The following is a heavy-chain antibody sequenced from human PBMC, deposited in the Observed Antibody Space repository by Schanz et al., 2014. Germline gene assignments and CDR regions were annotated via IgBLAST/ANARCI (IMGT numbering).Heavy chain of an antibody. D-gene: IGHD3-22*01. Sequence: VQLVESGGGLVKPGGSLRLSCAASGFTFSDYYMSWVRQAPGKGLEWVANIKQDGIEKYYVDSVKGRFTISRDNAKNSLYLQMNSLTADDTAVYYCARDRGSAVGYQYYGMDVWGQGTTVTVSS. CDR2: IKQDGIEK. CDR3: ARDRGSAVGYQYYGMDV. J-gene: IGHJ6*02. CDR1: GFTFSDYY. V-gene: IGHV3-7*01.